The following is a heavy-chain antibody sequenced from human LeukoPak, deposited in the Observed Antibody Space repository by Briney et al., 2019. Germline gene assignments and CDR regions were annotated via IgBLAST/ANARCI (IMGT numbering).Heavy chain of an antibody. CDR2: IYYSGST. V-gene: IGHV4-59*12. J-gene: IGHJ4*02. D-gene: IGHD1-26*01. CDR1: GGSINSYY. CDR3: ARPEDLIVGATSQALESLDY. Sequence: SETLSLTCTVSGGSINSYYWSWIRQPPGKGLEWIGYIYYSGSTNYNPSLKSRVTISVDTSKNQFSLKLSSVTAADTAVYYCARPEDLIVGATSQALESLDYWGQGTLVTVSS.